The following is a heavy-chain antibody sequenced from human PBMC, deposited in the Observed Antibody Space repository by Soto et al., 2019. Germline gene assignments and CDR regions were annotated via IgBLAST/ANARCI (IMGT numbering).Heavy chain of an antibody. CDR1: GDSVSSNNAV. CDR3: AREVRGSYDY. V-gene: IGHV6-1*01. J-gene: IGHJ4*02. D-gene: IGHD1-26*01. Sequence: SQTLSLTCAISGDSVSSNNAVWNWIRQSPLRGLEWLGRTYYRSKWYNDYAVSVKSRITINPDTSKGQFSLQLNSVTPEDTAVYSCAREVRGSYDYWGQGTLVTVSS. CDR2: TYYRSKWYN.